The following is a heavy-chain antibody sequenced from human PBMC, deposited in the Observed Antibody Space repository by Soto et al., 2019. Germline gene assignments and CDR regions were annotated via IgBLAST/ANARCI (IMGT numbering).Heavy chain of an antibody. D-gene: IGHD3-9*01. Sequence: GGSLRLSCAASGFTFSNAWMSWVRQAPGKGLEWVGRIKSKTDGGTTDYAAPVKGRFTISRDDSKNTLYLQMNSLKTEDTAVYYCTTDRSLQYYDILTGYYSLVYWGQGTLVTVSS. CDR1: GFTFSNAW. CDR2: IKSKTDGGTT. J-gene: IGHJ4*02. CDR3: TTDRSLQYYDILTGYYSLVY. V-gene: IGHV3-15*01.